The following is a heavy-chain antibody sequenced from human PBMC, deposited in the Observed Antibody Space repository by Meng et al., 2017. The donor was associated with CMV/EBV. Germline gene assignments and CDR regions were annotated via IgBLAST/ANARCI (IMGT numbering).Heavy chain of an antibody. CDR1: GYTFTSYG. D-gene: IGHD3-3*01. Sequence: ASVKVSCKASGYTFTSYGISWVRQAPGQGLEWMGWISAYNGNTNYAQKLQGRVTMTTDTSTSTAYMELRSLRSDDTAVYYCARGLGTYDFWSGYLPNFDYWGQGTLVTVSS. V-gene: IGHV1-18*01. J-gene: IGHJ4*02. CDR3: ARGLGTYDFWSGYLPNFDY. CDR2: ISAYNGNT.